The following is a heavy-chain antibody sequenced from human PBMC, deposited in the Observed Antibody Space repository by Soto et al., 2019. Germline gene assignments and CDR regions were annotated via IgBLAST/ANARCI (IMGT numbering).Heavy chain of an antibody. V-gene: IGHV1-69*12. Sequence: QVQLVQSGAEVKKPGSSVKVSCKASVGTFSSYAISWVRQAPGQGLEWMGGIIPIFGTANYAQKFQGRVTITADESTSTAYMELSSLRSEDTAVYYCARGKYYDFWSGYKHPTQYFQHWGQGTLVTVSS. CDR1: VGTFSSYA. CDR3: ARGKYYDFWSGYKHPTQYFQH. CDR2: IIPIFGTA. D-gene: IGHD3-3*01. J-gene: IGHJ1*01.